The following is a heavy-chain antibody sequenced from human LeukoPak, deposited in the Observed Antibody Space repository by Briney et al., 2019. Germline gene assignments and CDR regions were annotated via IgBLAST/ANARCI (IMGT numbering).Heavy chain of an antibody. J-gene: IGHJ4*02. CDR3: ARLNESGGVDY. V-gene: IGHV4-39*01. CDR2: IYYSGST. Sequence: KSSETLSLTCTVSGGSISSSSYYWGWIRQPPGKGLEWIGSIYYSGSTYYNPSLKSRVTISVDTSKNQFSLKLSSVTAADTAVYYCARLNESGGVDYWGQGTLVTVSS. D-gene: IGHD1-1*01. CDR1: GGSISSSSYY.